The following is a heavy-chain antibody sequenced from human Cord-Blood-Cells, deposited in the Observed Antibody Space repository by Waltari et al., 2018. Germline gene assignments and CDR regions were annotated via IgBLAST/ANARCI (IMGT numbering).Heavy chain of an antibody. D-gene: IGHD2-21*02. CDR2: ISSSSSYI. CDR1: GFTFSRYS. Sequence: EVQLVESGGGLVKPGGSLRLSCAASGFTFSRYSMNWVLQAPGKGLEWVSSISSSSSYIYYADSVKGRFTISRDNAKNSLYLQMNSLRAEDTAVYYCARDKGIVVVTADAFDIWGQGTMVTVSS. J-gene: IGHJ3*02. V-gene: IGHV3-21*01. CDR3: ARDKGIVVVTADAFDI.